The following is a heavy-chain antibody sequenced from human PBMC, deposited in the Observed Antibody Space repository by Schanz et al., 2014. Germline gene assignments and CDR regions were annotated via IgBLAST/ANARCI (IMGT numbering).Heavy chain of an antibody. D-gene: IGHD5-12*01. CDR3: ARGIGGYGANNYFDY. CDR1: EYSFTSYS. CDR2: ISVYTGNT. V-gene: IGHV1-3*01. Sequence: QIQLVQSGPEVKKPGATVKVSCKASEYSFTSYSMHWVRQAPGQRLEWMGWISVYTGNTKYGQKVQGRVTITRDTSASTAYMELSSLRSEDTAVYSCARGIGGYGANNYFDYWGQGTLVTVSS. J-gene: IGHJ4*02.